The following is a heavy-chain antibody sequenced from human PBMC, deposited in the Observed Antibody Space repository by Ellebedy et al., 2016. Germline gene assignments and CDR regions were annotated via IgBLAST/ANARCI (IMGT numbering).Heavy chain of an antibody. CDR2: ISSSSSYT. Sequence: GGSLRLSCAASGFTFSDYYMSWIRQAPGKGLEWVSFISSSSSYTTYADSVKGRFTISRDNSKNTRNLQMNSLRAEDTALYYCAKDRYGDYVVYFDYWGQGTLVTVSS. J-gene: IGHJ4*02. V-gene: IGHV3-11*05. CDR3: AKDRYGDYVVYFDY. D-gene: IGHD4-17*01. CDR1: GFTFSDYY.